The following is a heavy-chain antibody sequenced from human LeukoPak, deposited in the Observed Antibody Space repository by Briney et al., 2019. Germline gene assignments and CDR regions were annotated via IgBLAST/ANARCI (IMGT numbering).Heavy chain of an antibody. Sequence: GGSLRLSCAASGFILSTYSMNWVRQAPGKGLEWVSSISISSTYIYYADSVKGRFTISRDNAKNSLYLQMNSLRAEDTAVYYCARDPLGYCSGGSCDWFDPWGQGTLVTVSS. CDR1: GFILSTYS. CDR3: ARDPLGYCSGGSCDWFDP. CDR2: ISISSTYI. J-gene: IGHJ5*02. V-gene: IGHV3-21*01. D-gene: IGHD2-15*01.